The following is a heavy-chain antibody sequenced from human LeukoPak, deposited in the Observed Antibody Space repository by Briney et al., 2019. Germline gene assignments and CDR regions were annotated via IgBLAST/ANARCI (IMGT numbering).Heavy chain of an antibody. V-gene: IGHV4-31*03. CDR3: ARVLPRVGASRDAFDV. CDR2: IYYSGST. CDR1: GGSISSGGYY. J-gene: IGHJ3*01. D-gene: IGHD1-26*01. Sequence: PSETLSLTCTVSGGSISSGGYYWSWIRQDPGKGLEWIGYIYYSGSTYYNPSLKSRVTISVDTSKSQFSLKLNSVTAADTAVYYCARVLPRVGASRDAFDVWGQGTKATVSS.